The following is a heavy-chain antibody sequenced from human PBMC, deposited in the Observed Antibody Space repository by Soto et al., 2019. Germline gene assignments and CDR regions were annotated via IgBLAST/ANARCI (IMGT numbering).Heavy chain of an antibody. J-gene: IGHJ4*02. CDR1: GFTFSSYA. CDR3: AKPNLYCSSTSCYDY. D-gene: IGHD2-2*01. CDR2: ISGSGGST. Sequence: GGSLRLSCAASGFTFSSYAMSWVRQAPGKGLEWVSVISGSGGSTYYADSVKGRFTISRDNSKNTVHLQMNSLRAEDTAVYYCAKPNLYCSSTSCYDYWGQGTLVTVSS. V-gene: IGHV3-23*01.